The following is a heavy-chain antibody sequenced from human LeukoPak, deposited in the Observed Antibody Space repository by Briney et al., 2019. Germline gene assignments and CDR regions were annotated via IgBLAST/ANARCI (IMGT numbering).Heavy chain of an antibody. D-gene: IGHD2-21*02. CDR1: GGSISSSSYY. J-gene: IGHJ4*02. Sequence: SETLSLTCTVSGGSISSSSYYWGWIRQPPGKGLEWIGGIYYSGSTYYNPSLKSRVTISVDTSKNQFSLKLSSVTAADTAVYYCARPGVVVTALTHFDYWGQGTLVTVSS. CDR2: IYYSGST. V-gene: IGHV4-39*01. CDR3: ARPGVVVTALTHFDY.